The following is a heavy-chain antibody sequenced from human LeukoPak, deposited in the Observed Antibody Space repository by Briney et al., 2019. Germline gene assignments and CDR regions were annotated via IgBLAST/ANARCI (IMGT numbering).Heavy chain of an antibody. V-gene: IGHV4-59*01. CDR2: IYYSGST. D-gene: IGHD3-22*01. CDR1: GGSLSSYY. CDR3: ARDRNYYDSSGSSDAFDI. J-gene: IGHJ3*02. Sequence: PSETLSLPCTVSGGSLSSYYWSWIRQPPGKGLEWIGYIYYSGSTNYNPSLKSRVTISVDTSKNQFSLKLSSVTAADTAVYYCARDRNYYDSSGSSDAFDIWGQGTMVTVSS.